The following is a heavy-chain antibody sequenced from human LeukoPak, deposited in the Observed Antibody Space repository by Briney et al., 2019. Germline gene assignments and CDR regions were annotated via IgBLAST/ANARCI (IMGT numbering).Heavy chain of an antibody. CDR2: ISSSNSYI. CDR3: ARLFQMDV. D-gene: IGHD2-21*01. CDR1: GFTFSGYT. V-gene: IGHV3-21*01. J-gene: IGHJ6*02. Sequence: PGGSLRLSCAASGFTFSGYTMSWVRQTPGKGLEWVSSISSSNSYIYYADSMKGRFTISRDNAKNSLYLQMNSLRAEDTAVYYCARLFQMDVWGQGTTVTVSS.